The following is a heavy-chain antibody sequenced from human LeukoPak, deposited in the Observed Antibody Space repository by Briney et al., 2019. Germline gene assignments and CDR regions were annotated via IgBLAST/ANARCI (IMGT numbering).Heavy chain of an antibody. D-gene: IGHD4-23*01. V-gene: IGHV3-49*03. CDR1: VFTFGDYV. J-gene: IGHJ4*02. Sequence: GGSLRLSCTACVFTFGDYVMSWFRQAPGKGLEWVGFIRSKAYGGTTEYAASVKGRFTISRDDSKSIAYLQMNSLKTEDTAVYYCARLPTVAYGGMSDWGQGTLVTVSS. CDR2: IRSKAYGGTT. CDR3: ARLPTVAYGGMSD.